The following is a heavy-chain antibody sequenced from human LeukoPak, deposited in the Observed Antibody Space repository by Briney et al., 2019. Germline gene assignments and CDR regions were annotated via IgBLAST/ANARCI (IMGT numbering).Heavy chain of an antibody. CDR3: ARALDSLYSSGWPSAGY. Sequence: GGSLRLSCTASGFTFSSYWMNWVRQAPGKGLEWVANIKHDGSEKYHVDSVKGRFTISRDNAKNSLYLQMNSLRAEDTAVYYCARALDSLYSSGWPSAGYWGQGTLVTVSS. V-gene: IGHV3-7*01. CDR1: GFTFSSYW. CDR2: IKHDGSEK. D-gene: IGHD6-19*01. J-gene: IGHJ4*02.